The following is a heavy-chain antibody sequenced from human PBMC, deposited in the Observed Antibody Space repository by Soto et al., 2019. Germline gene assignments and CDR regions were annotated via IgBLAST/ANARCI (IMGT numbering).Heavy chain of an antibody. V-gene: IGHV3-11*01. CDR1: GFTFSYYY. J-gene: IGHJ6*02. CDR3: AKDLYGSGSYGMDV. Sequence: PGGSLRLSCAASGFTFSYYYMSWIRQAPGKGLEWVSSISSSDSTIYYADSVKGRFTISRDNSKNTLYVQMNSLRAEDTAVYYCAKDLYGSGSYGMDVWGQGTTVTVSS. D-gene: IGHD3-10*01. CDR2: ISSSDSTI.